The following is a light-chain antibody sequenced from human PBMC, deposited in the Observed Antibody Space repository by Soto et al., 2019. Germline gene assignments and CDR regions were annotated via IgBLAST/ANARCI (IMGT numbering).Light chain of an antibody. CDR3: AVWDDNLRGWV. Sequence: QSVLTQSPSASGSPGQRITLSCSGSSSNIGGNSVNWFQQLPKTAPKLLIYSDYHRPSGVPDRFSGSKSGTSGSLAISGLQSEYEADYYCAVWDDNLRGWVFGTGTKVTVL. J-gene: IGLJ1*01. CDR1: SSNIGGNS. V-gene: IGLV1-44*01. CDR2: SDY.